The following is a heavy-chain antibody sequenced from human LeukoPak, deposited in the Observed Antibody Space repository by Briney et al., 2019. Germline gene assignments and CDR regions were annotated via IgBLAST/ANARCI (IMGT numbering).Heavy chain of an antibody. CDR3: ARYTAVSSPGAFDI. J-gene: IGHJ3*02. CDR2: IKQNGAEG. Sequence: GGSQRLSCAASGFTFRSFWMSWVRQALGKRLEWVANIKQNGAEGYYMDSVKGRFAISRDNAKNSVYLQMNSLRVEDTAIYYCARYTAVSSPGAFDIWGQGTMVTVSS. V-gene: IGHV3-7*03. CDR1: GFTFRSFW. D-gene: IGHD4-17*01.